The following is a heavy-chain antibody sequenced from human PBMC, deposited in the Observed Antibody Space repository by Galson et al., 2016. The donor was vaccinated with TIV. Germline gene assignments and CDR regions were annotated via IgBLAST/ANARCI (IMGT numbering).Heavy chain of an antibody. CDR2: INPISNYI. CDR3: ARVEFLELLQLDS. D-gene: IGHD3-3*01. CDR1: GFIFSAYT. J-gene: IGHJ4*02. V-gene: IGHV3-21*01. Sequence: SLRLSCAASGFIFSAYTMNWVRQAPGKGLEWVSSINPISNYIYYADSVRGRFTISRDNTKNSVYLQMNSLRDEDTAFYYCARVEFLELLQLDSWGQGTLVTVSS.